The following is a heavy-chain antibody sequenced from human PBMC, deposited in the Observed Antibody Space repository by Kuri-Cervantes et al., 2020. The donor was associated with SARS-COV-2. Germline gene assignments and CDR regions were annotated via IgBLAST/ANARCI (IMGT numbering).Heavy chain of an antibody. Sequence: ASVKVFCKTPETTFPNYDINWVRQAAGQGLEWMGMVKTNSGNTLYAQFFQGRVTMTRDISTSTVYMELSSLTSEDTAIYYCYCAPKEGLDSWGQGTLVTVSS. CDR3: YCAPKEGLDS. D-gene: IGHD2-21*01. J-gene: IGHJ4*02. CDR1: ETTFPNYD. CDR2: VKTNSGNT. V-gene: IGHV1-8*01.